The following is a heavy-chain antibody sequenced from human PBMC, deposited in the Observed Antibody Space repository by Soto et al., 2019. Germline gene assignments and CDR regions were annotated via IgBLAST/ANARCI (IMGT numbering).Heavy chain of an antibody. CDR2: ISGYNGDT. J-gene: IGHJ6*01. D-gene: IGHD1-26*01. CDR3: ARDGRELPTALYNDLGV. CDR1: GYTFTNCG. V-gene: IGHV1-18*04. Sequence: ASVKVSCKASGYTFTNCGISWVRQAPAQGLECMGLISGYNGDTNYAQKFQGRVTMTTDTSTSTAYMELRSQSSDDTAVYSCARDGRELPTALYNDLGVWGQGPTVTVSS.